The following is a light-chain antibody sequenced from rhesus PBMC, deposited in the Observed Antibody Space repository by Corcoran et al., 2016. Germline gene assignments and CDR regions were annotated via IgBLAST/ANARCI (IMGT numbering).Light chain of an antibody. Sequence: QAALTQPPSVSKSLGQSVTISCPGTSSGIASYSDVSWYQQHPGKAPRLLIYSVSNRPSGVSDRFSGFKSGSTASLTISGLQAEDEAIYYCCSYRSGSTHDVFGSGTKLTVL. CDR3: CSYRSGSTHDV. J-gene: IGLJ6*01. CDR2: SVS. V-gene: IGLV2-26*02. CDR1: SSGIASYSD.